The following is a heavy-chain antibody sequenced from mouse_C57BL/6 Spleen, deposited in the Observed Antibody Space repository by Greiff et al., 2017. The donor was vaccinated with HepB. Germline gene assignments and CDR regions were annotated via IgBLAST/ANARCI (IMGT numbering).Heavy chain of an antibody. CDR2: INPNNGGT. V-gene: IGHV1-22*01. CDR3: ARPVYYGSSFWYFDV. D-gene: IGHD1-1*01. CDR1: GYTFTDYN. Sequence: EVQLQQSGPELVKPGASVKMSCKASGYTFTDYNMHWVKQSHGKSLEWIGYINPNNGGTSYNQKFKGKATLTVNKSSSTAYMELRSLTSEDSAVYYCARPVYYGSSFWYFDVWGTGTTVTVSS. J-gene: IGHJ1*03.